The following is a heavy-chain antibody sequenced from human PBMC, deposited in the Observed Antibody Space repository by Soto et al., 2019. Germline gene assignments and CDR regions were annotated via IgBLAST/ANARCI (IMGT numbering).Heavy chain of an antibody. CDR2: INPNSGGT. Sequence: XSGEACCKASGYRFTSYYMHWVRQSPGQGLEWMGWINPNSGGTNYAQKFQGRVTMTRDTSISTAYMELSRLRSDDTAVYYCARARTGGLAAAGPDYWRQEDLGTVSS. CDR3: ARARTGGLAAAGPDY. D-gene: IGHD6-13*01. J-gene: IGHJ4*02. V-gene: IGHV1-2*02. CDR1: GYRFTSYY.